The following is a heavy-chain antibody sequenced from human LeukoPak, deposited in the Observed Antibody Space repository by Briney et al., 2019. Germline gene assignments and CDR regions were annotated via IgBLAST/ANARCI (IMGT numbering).Heavy chain of an antibody. J-gene: IGHJ4*02. D-gene: IGHD1-1*01. CDR3: ARGQEFDDGVFDS. Sequence: GGSLRLSCAASGFSFSSFAMTWVRQAPGKGLEWVSTIRSNGATAYNADSVKGRFTISRDNSKNTVYLQMNSLRVEDTAVYYCARGQEFDDGVFDSWGQGILVTVSS. CDR2: IRSNGATA. V-gene: IGHV3-23*01. CDR1: GFSFSSFA.